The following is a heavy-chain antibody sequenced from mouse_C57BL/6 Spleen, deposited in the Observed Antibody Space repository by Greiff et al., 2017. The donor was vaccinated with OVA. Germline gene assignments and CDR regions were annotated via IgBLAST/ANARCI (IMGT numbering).Heavy chain of an antibody. CDR3: AREGYGPMDY. CDR2: ISDGGSYT. D-gene: IGHD1-1*02. J-gene: IGHJ4*01. V-gene: IGHV5-4*01. CDR1: GFTFSSYA. Sequence: EVQGVESGGGLVKPGGSLKLSCAASGFTFSSYAMSWVRQTPEKRLEWVATISDGGSYTYYPDNVKGRFTISRDNAKNHLYLQMSHLKSEDTAMYYCAREGYGPMDYWGQGTSVTVSS.